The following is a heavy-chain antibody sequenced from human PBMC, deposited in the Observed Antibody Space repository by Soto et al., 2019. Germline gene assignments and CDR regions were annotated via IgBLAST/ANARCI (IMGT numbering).Heavy chain of an antibody. CDR2: VYPRRGDT. CDR3: ARVEGSASSPGG. Sequence: ASVKVSCKXSGYSFTAYYVHWVRQAPGQGLEWIGWVYPRRGDTKYAQKFQGRVTMTRDTSITTAYMELSRLRPDDTAIYYCARVEGSASSPGGWGQGTLVTVSS. V-gene: IGHV1-2*02. CDR1: GYSFTAYY. J-gene: IGHJ1*01. D-gene: IGHD6-6*01.